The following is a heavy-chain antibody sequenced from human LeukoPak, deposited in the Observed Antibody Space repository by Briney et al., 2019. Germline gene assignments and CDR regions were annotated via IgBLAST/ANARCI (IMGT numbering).Heavy chain of an antibody. V-gene: IGHV3-23*01. J-gene: IGHJ4*02. CDR1: GFTFSSYA. CDR3: AKDLSITMIVGFDY. D-gene: IGHD3-22*01. Sequence: PGGSLRLSCAASGFTFSSYAMSWVRQAPEKGLEWVSAISGSGGSTYYADSVKGRFTISRDNSKNTLYLQMNSLRAEDTAVYYCAKDLSITMIVGFDYWGQGTLVTVSS. CDR2: ISGSGGST.